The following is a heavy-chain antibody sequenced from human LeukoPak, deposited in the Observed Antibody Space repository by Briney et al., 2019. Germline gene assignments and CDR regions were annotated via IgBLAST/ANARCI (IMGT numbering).Heavy chain of an antibody. CDR1: GYTFTSYA. Sequence: ASVKVSCKASGYTFTSYAMHWVRQAPGQGLEWMGWINAGNGNTKYSQEFQGRVTITRDTSASTAYMELSSLRSEDMAVYYCARDHGSGSYYFDYWGQGTLVTVSS. V-gene: IGHV1-3*03. CDR2: INAGNGNT. J-gene: IGHJ4*02. D-gene: IGHD3-10*01. CDR3: ARDHGSGSYYFDY.